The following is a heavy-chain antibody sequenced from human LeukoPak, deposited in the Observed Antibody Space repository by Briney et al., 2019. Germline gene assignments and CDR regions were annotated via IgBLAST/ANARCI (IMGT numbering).Heavy chain of an antibody. J-gene: IGHJ4*02. CDR2: INHSGST. CDR1: GGSFSGYY. V-gene: IGHV4-34*01. CDR3: ARRHRAVAGTVLFDY. D-gene: IGHD6-19*01. Sequence: SETLSLTCAVYGGSFSGYYWSWIRQPPGKGLEWIGEINHSGSTNYNPSLKSRVTISVDTSKNQFSLKLSSVTAADTAVYYCARRHRAVAGTVLFDYWGQGTLVTVSS.